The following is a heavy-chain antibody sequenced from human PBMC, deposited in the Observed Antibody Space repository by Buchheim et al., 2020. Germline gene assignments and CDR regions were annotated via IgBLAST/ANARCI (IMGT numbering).Heavy chain of an antibody. Sequence: EVQLLESGGGLVQPGGSLRLSCAASGFTFSSYAMSWVRQAPGKGLEWVSGISGSGGSTYYADSVKGRFTISRANFKNTLYLPMNSLRAEDTAVYYCAKGDDYRVYYGMDVWGQGTT. CDR2: ISGSGGST. CDR1: GFTFSSYA. D-gene: IGHD4-11*01. V-gene: IGHV3-23*01. CDR3: AKGDDYRVYYGMDV. J-gene: IGHJ6*02.